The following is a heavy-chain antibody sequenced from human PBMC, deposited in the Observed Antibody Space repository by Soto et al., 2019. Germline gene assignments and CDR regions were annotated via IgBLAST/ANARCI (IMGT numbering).Heavy chain of an antibody. CDR3: AREASAVISLDY. J-gene: IGHJ4*02. Sequence: QVQLVHSEAEVKKPGASVKVSCKASGYTFTAYSMHWVRQAPGQGLEWVGWFNPNSGDTIYAQKFLGRVTLTRDTSIGTAYIELYSLTSDDTAVYYCAREASAVISLDYWGQGTLVTVSS. CDR1: GYTFTAYS. CDR2: FNPNSGDT. D-gene: IGHD6-19*01. V-gene: IGHV1-2*02.